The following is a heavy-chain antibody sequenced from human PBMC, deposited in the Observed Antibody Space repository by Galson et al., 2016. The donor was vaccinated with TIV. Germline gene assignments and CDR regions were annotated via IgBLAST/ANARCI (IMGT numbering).Heavy chain of an antibody. Sequence: QSGAEVKEPGESLKISCKGSGYRFATSWIGWVRQMPGKGLEWMGIIYPGDSDTRYSRSFQGQVTISADKSTKTAYLQWRSLKASDTGMYYCARQAGRGYGLDVWGLGTTVIVS. CDR3: ARQAGRGYGLDV. CDR1: GYRFATSW. J-gene: IGHJ6*02. D-gene: IGHD3-3*01. CDR2: IYPGDSDT. V-gene: IGHV5-51*01.